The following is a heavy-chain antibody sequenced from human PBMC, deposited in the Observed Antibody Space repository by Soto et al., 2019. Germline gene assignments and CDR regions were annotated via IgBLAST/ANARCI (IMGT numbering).Heavy chain of an antibody. CDR1: GYTLTELS. D-gene: IGHD1-26*01. CDR2: FDPEDGET. J-gene: IGHJ6*02. V-gene: IGHV1-24*01. Sequence: ASVKVSCKVSGYTLTELSMHWVRQTPGKGLEWMGGFDPEDGETIYAQKFQGGVTMTEDTSTDTAYMELSSLRSEDTAVYYCATAGRSVGATLYYYYYGMDVWGQGTTVTVSS. CDR3: ATAGRSVGATLYYYYYGMDV.